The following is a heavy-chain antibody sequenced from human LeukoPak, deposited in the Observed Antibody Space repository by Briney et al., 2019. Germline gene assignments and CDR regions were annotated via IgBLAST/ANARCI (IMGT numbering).Heavy chain of an antibody. CDR3: ARGYGSGSYYSYFDY. D-gene: IGHD3-10*01. J-gene: IGHJ4*02. CDR1: GGTFSSYT. Sequence: ASVKVSCKASGGTFSSYTISWVRQAPGQGLEWMGRIIPILGIANYAQKFQGRVTITADESTSTAYMELSSLRSEDTAVYYCARGYGSGSYYSYFDYWGQGTLVTVSS. CDR2: IIPILGIA. V-gene: IGHV1-69*02.